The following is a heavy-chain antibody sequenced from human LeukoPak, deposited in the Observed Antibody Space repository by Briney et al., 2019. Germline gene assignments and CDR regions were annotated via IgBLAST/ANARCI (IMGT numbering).Heavy chain of an antibody. D-gene: IGHD3-3*01. J-gene: IGHJ4*02. Sequence: GGSLRLSCAASGFTFSSYAMSWVRQAPGKGLEWVSAISGSGGSTYYADSVKGRFTISRDNSKSTLYLQMNSLRAEDTAVYYCAKDPIYDFWSGYYFDYWGQGTLVTVSS. CDR1: GFTFSSYA. CDR3: AKDPIYDFWSGYYFDY. CDR2: ISGSGGST. V-gene: IGHV3-23*01.